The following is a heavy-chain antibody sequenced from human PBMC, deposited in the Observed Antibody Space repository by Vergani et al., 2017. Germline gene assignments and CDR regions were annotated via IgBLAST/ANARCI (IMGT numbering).Heavy chain of an antibody. CDR2: IITSSSTI. Sequence: EVRLVESGGGLVQPGGSLRLSCAASGFTFSTYSLNWVRQAPGKGLDWVSYIITSSSTIYYADSVKGRFTISRDNAKNSLFLQMNSLRAEDTAVYYCARDFAPTADTGSDFWGQGTLVTVSS. V-gene: IGHV3-48*01. D-gene: IGHD7-27*01. J-gene: IGHJ4*02. CDR3: ARDFAPTADTGSDF. CDR1: GFTFSTYS.